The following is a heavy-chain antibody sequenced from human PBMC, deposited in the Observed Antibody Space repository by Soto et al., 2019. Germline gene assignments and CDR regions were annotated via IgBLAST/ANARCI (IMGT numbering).Heavy chain of an antibody. Sequence: SETLSLTCAFYCGSFIGFYWSWIRQTPGKGLEWIGEINDSGSTNNNPSLKSRVTISVDTSNNQFSLNLTSVTAADTAVYYCAGRWNYYYGMDVWGQGTTVTVSS. CDR1: CGSFIGFY. J-gene: IGHJ6*02. V-gene: IGHV4-34*01. D-gene: IGHD1-26*01. CDR2: INDSGST. CDR3: AGRWNYYYGMDV.